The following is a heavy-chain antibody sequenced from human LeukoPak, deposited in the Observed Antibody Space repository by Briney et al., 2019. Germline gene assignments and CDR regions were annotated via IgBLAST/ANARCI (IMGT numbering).Heavy chain of an antibody. J-gene: IGHJ3*02. V-gene: IGHV4-59*12. CDR2: IYYSGST. D-gene: IGHD4-17*01. CDR3: AIPVTTDAFDI. CDR1: GGSISSYY. Sequence: PSETLSLTCTVSGGSISSYYWSWIRQPPGKGLEWIGSIYYSGSTYYNPSLKSRVTISVDTSKNQFSLKLSSVTAADTAVYYCAIPVTTDAFDIWGQGTMVTVSS.